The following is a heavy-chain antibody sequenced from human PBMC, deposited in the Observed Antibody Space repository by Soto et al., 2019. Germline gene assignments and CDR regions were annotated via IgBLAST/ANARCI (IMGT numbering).Heavy chain of an antibody. CDR1: GGSISSGDNS. D-gene: IGHD3-22*01. CDR2: IFHSGSS. Sequence: SETLSLTCAVSGGSISSGDNSWSWIRQPPGKGLEWVGHIFHSGSSYYNPSLRSRVTISLDRSKNQFSLKLSSVTAADTAVYYCARGLGENYDSSGYYYSNWYFDLWGRGTLVTVSS. CDR3: ARGLGENYDSSGYYYSNWYFDL. J-gene: IGHJ2*01. V-gene: IGHV4-30-2*01.